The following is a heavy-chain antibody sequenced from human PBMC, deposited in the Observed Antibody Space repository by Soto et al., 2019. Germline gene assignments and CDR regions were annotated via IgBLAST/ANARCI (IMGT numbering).Heavy chain of an antibody. J-gene: IGHJ4*02. CDR3: ARAPYYCDSSPDGRFDY. D-gene: IGHD3-22*01. CDR2: SYYSGST. CDR1: GGSISSGGYY. Sequence: SETLSLTCTVSGGSISSGGYYWSWIRQHPGKGLEWIGYSYYSGSTYYNPSLKSRVTISVDTSKNQFSLKLSSVTAADTAVYYCARAPYYCDSSPDGRFDYWGQGTLVTRLL. V-gene: IGHV4-31*03.